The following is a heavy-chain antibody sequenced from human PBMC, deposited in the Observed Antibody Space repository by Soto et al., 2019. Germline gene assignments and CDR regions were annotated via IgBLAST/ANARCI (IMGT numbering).Heavy chain of an antibody. V-gene: IGHV3-30-3*01. CDR2: ISYDGSNK. CDR3: ARDPQIGSNYEPGFDY. Sequence: QVQLVESGGGVVQPGRSLRLSCAASGFTFSSYAMHWVRQAPGKGLEWVAVISYDGSNKYYADSVKGRFTISRDNSKNTLYLQMNSRRAEDTAVYYCARDPQIGSNYEPGFDYWGQGTLVTVSS. D-gene: IGHD4-4*01. CDR1: GFTFSSYA. J-gene: IGHJ4*02.